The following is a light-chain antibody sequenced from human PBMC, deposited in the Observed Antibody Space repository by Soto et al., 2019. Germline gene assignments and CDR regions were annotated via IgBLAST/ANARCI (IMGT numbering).Light chain of an antibody. CDR1: QSISSTY. CDR3: HQYGGSPIFT. Sequence: EILLTQSPATLSFSPGDRATLSCRASQSISSTYLAWYQQKPGQAPRLLIYGTFTRATGIPDRFSGSGSGTDFALTISRREPEDFAVYYCHQYGGSPIFTFGPGTKVDMK. CDR2: GTF. V-gene: IGKV3-20*01. J-gene: IGKJ3*01.